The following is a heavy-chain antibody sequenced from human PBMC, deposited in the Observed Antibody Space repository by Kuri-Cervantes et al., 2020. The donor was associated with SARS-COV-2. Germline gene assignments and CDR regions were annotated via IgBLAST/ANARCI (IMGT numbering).Heavy chain of an antibody. CDR1: GFTFSSYS. CDR2: FSSSSSTT. J-gene: IGHJ6*02. V-gene: IGHV3-48*02. D-gene: IGHD3-9*01. Sequence: GESLKISCAASGFTFSSYSMNWVRQAPGKGLEWVSYFSSSSSTTYYADSVKGRFTISRDNAKNSLYLQMNSLRDEDTAVYCCARQYYDILTGYYLYGMDVWGQGTTVTVSS. CDR3: ARQYYDILTGYYLYGMDV.